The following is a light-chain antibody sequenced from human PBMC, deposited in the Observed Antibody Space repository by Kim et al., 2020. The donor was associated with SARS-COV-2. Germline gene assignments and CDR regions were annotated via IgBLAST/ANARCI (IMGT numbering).Light chain of an antibody. Sequence: HTAKLTCAGNSNNVGYEGAAWLQQHQGHPPKLLSYRNNNRPSGISDRFSASRSGNTASLTITGLQPEDETDYYCSAWDSSLSAWVFGGGTQLTVL. V-gene: IGLV10-54*04. CDR2: RNN. CDR3: SAWDSSLSAWV. CDR1: SNNVGYEG. J-gene: IGLJ3*02.